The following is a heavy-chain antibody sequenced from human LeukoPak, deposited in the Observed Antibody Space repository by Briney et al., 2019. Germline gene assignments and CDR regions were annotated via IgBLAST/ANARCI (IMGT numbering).Heavy chain of an antibody. Sequence: SVNVSCKASGGTFSSYAISWVRQAPGQGLEWMGGIIPIFGTANYAQKFQGRVTITADESTSTAYMELSSLRSEDTAVYYCARARVVPAAMGSFGAFDIWGQGTMVTVSS. CDR3: ARARVVPAAMGSFGAFDI. D-gene: IGHD2-2*01. CDR2: IIPIFGTA. J-gene: IGHJ3*02. CDR1: GGTFSSYA. V-gene: IGHV1-69*13.